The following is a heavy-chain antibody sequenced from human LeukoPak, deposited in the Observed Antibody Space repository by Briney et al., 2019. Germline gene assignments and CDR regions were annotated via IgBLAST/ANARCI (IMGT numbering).Heavy chain of an antibody. V-gene: IGHV3-20*04. CDR3: TRVLSYDYVWGSYRYRGFDY. Sequence: GGSLRLSCAASGFTFSSYAMTWVRQAPGKGLEWVSVINWNGGNTAFVDSVRGRFTISRDNAKNSVYLQMNSLTAEDTALYYCTRVLSYDYVWGSYRYRGFDYWGQGTLVTVSS. CDR2: INWNGGNT. D-gene: IGHD3-16*02. CDR1: GFTFSSYA. J-gene: IGHJ4*02.